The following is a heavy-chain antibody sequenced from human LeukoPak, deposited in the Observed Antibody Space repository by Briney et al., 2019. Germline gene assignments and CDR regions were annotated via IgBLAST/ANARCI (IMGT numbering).Heavy chain of an antibody. Sequence: PGGSLRLSCAPPGFTLSTYGMQWVRQAPGKGLEWVAVISSDGSNKHQVDSVRGRSTISRDNSKNTLYLQMNSLRDEDTAVYFCARALSIAAAEYSGQGTLVTVSS. CDR2: ISSDGSNK. CDR1: GFTLSTYG. D-gene: IGHD6-13*01. J-gene: IGHJ4*02. V-gene: IGHV3-30*03. CDR3: ARALSIAAAEY.